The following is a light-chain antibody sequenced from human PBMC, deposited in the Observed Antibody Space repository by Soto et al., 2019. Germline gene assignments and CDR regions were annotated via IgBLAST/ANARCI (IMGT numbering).Light chain of an antibody. CDR2: YIS. CDR1: QRAGGF. CDR3: QQHNQWPIP. Sequence: DIVLTQSPATLSVSLGERPSLSCRPSQRAGGFLAWYQPKPGQARRLLIYYISTRATGIRARFSGRGSGTEFTLTINSVQYEDAAVYYWQQHNQWPIPFGQGTRLEIK. J-gene: IGKJ5*01. V-gene: IGKV3D-15*01.